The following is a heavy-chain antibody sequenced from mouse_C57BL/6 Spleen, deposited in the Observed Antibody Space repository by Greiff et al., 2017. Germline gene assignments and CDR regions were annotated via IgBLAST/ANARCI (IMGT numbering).Heavy chain of an antibody. CDR1: GYTFTSYW. CDR3: ARKRNYGSSSHWYFDG. J-gene: IGHJ1*03. V-gene: IGHV1-50*01. CDR2: IDPSDSYT. D-gene: IGHD1-1*01. Sequence: VQLQQPGAELVKPGASVKLSCKASGYTFTSYWMQWVKQRPGQGLEWIGEIDPSDSYTNYNQKFKGKATLTVDTSSSTAYMQLSSLTSEDSAVYYCARKRNYGSSSHWYFDGWGTGTTVTVAS.